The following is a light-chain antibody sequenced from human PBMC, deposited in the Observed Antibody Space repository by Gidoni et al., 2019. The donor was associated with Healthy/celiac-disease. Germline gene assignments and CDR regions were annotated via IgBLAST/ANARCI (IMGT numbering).Light chain of an antibody. CDR1: QSVSSSY. CDR3: QQYGSSLFT. V-gene: IGKV3-20*01. CDR2: GAS. J-gene: IGKJ3*01. Sequence: EIVLTQSPGTLSLSPGERATLSCRASQSVSSSYLAWSQQKPGQAPRLLIYGASSRATGIPDRFSGSGSGTDFTLTISRLEPEDFAVYYCQQYGSSLFTFGPXTKVDIK.